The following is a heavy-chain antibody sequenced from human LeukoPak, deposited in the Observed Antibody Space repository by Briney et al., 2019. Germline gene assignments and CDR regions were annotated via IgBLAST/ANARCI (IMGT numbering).Heavy chain of an antibody. CDR1: GFTFSSYE. Sequence: AGGSLRLSCSGSGFTFSSYEMNWVRQAPGKGLEWVSSISSGARTIYYADSVKGRFTISRDNAKNSLCLQMNSLGPEDTAVYYCARVGALSSSWLLYWGQGTLVTVSS. D-gene: IGHD6-13*01. CDR3: ARVGALSSSWLLY. J-gene: IGHJ4*02. CDR2: ISSGARTI. V-gene: IGHV3-48*03.